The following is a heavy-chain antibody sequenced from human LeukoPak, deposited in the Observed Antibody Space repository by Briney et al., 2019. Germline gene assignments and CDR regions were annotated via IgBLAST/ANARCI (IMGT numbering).Heavy chain of an antibody. V-gene: IGHV4-34*01. CDR1: GDSISGYY. CDR2: INHSGST. J-gene: IGHJ4*02. D-gene: IGHD6-19*01. CDR3: ARGRSSGWRFFDY. Sequence: SETLSLTCTVPGDSISGYYWSWIRQPPGKGLEWIGEINHSGSTNYNPSLKSRVTISVDTSKNQFSLKLSSVTAADTAVYYCARGRSSGWRFFDYWGQGTLVTVSS.